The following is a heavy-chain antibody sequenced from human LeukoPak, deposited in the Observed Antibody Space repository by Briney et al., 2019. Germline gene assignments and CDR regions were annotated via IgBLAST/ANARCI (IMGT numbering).Heavy chain of an antibody. Sequence: ASVKVSCKASGGTFSSYAISWVRQAPGQGLEWMGGIIPIFGTANYAQKFQGRVTITADESTSTAYMELSSLRAGDTAVYYCARAKKSSGRLLGEFDLWGRGTLVTVSS. CDR3: ARAKKSSGRLLGEFDL. J-gene: IGHJ2*01. CDR2: IIPIFGTA. D-gene: IGHD6-19*01. V-gene: IGHV1-69*13. CDR1: GGTFSSYA.